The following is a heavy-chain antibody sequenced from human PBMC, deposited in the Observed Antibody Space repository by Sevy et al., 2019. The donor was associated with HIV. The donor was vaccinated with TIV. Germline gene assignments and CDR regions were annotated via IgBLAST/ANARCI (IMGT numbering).Heavy chain of an antibody. V-gene: IGHV1-69*13. D-gene: IGHD3-3*01. CDR2: LNPVYRTP. CDR3: VRRQVGSGFSH. CDR1: GGTLRSHA. Sequence: ASVKVSCKTSGGTLRSHAVSWLRQAPGQGLEWMGRLNPVYRTPEYAQRFQGRLTITADESTATSYMELHSLRSDDTAVYFCVRRQVGSGFSHWGQGTQVTVSS. J-gene: IGHJ4*02.